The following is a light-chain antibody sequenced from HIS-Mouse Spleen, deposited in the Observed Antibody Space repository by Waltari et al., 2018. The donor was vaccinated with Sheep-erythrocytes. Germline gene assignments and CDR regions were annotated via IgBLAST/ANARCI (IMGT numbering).Light chain of an antibody. CDR1: SSDVGSYNL. CDR3: CSYAGSSTPWV. Sequence: LTQPASVSGSPGQSITISCTGTSSDVGSYNLVSWYQQHPGKAPKLMIYEGSKRPAGVSNRFSGSKSGNTASLTISGLQAEDEADYYCCSYAGSSTPWVFGGGTKLTVL. J-gene: IGLJ3*02. CDR2: EGS. V-gene: IGLV2-23*01.